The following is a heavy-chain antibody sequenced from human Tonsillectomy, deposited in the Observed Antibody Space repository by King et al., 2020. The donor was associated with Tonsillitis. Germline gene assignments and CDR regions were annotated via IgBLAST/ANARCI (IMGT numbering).Heavy chain of an antibody. CDR2: INPSGGST. V-gene: IGHV1-46*03. CDR1: GYTFTSYY. D-gene: IGHD3-22*01. J-gene: IGHJ4*02. CDR3: ARQPSYYYYSSGYYVT. Sequence: VQLVESGAEVKKPGASVKDSCKASGYTFTSYYMHLVRQAPGQGLEWMGIINPSGGSTSYAQKFQGRVTMTRDTSTSTVYMELSSLRSEDTAVYYWARQPSYYYYSSGYYVTWVQGTLVTVSS.